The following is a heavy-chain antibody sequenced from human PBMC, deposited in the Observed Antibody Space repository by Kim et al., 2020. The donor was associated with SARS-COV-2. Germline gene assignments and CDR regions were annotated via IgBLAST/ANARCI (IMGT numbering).Heavy chain of an antibody. CDR3: ARDPLVQYYGSGSYQPRQAYYYYYGMDV. Sequence: SETLSLTCTVSGGSISSGSYYWSWIRQPAGKGLEWIGRIYTSGSTNYNPSLKSRVTISVDTSKNQFSLKLSSVTAADTAVYYCARDPLVQYYGSGSYQPRQAYYYYYGMDVWGQGTTVTVSS. CDR1: GGSISSGSYY. D-gene: IGHD3-10*01. CDR2: IYTSGST. V-gene: IGHV4-61*02. J-gene: IGHJ6*02.